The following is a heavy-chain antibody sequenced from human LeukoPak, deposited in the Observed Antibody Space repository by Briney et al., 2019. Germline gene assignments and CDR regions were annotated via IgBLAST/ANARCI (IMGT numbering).Heavy chain of an antibody. Sequence: ASVKVSCKASGYTFTGYYMHWVRQAPGQGLEWMGWISAYNGNTNYAQKLQGRVTMTTDTSTSTAYMELRSLRSDDTAVYYCARAGQRYSYGYSDYWGQGTLVTVSS. V-gene: IGHV1-18*04. CDR1: GYTFTGYY. D-gene: IGHD5-18*01. CDR2: ISAYNGNT. CDR3: ARAGQRYSYGYSDY. J-gene: IGHJ4*02.